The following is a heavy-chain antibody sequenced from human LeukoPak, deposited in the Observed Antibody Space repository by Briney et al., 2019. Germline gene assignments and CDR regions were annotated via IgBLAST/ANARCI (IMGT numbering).Heavy chain of an antibody. D-gene: IGHD2-2*01. J-gene: IGHJ6*02. Sequence: GGSXXXYYWSWIRQPPGKGLEWIGEINHSGSTNYNPSLKSRVTISVDTSKNQFSLKLSSVTAADTAVYYCARGSGYCSSTSCYLSRHYYYGMDVWGQGTTVTVSS. V-gene: IGHV4-34*01. CDR1: GGSXXXYY. CDR2: INHSGST. CDR3: ARGSGYCSSTSCYLSRHYYYGMDV.